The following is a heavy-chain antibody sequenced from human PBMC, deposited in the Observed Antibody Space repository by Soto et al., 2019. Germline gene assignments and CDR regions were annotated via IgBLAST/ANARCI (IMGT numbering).Heavy chain of an antibody. V-gene: IGHV5-51*01. CDR3: ARPLSPYYYYYGMDV. Sequence: GESLKMSCEGSGYSFTSNWIGLVRQMPGKGLEWMGIIYPGDSDTRYSPAFQGQVTISADKSISTAYLQWSSLKASDTAMYYCARPLSPYYYYYGMDVWGQGTTVTVSS. CDR1: GYSFTSNW. CDR2: IYPGDSDT. J-gene: IGHJ6*02.